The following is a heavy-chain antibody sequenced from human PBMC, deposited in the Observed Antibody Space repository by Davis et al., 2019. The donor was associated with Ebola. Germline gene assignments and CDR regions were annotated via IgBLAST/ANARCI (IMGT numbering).Heavy chain of an antibody. D-gene: IGHD6-6*01. CDR1: GFTFSHYG. CDR3: ANSIAARNYYYYGMDV. Sequence: GESLKISCAASGFTFSHYGMHWVRQAPGKGLEWVSVISYDGSDKYYADSVKGRFTISRDNAKNSLYLQMNSLRDEDTAVYYCANSIAARNYYYYGMDVWGKGTTVTVSS. J-gene: IGHJ6*04. CDR2: ISYDGSDK. V-gene: IGHV3-30*18.